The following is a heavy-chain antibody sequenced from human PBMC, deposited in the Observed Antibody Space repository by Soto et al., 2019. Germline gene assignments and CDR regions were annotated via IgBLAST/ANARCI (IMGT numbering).Heavy chain of an antibody. Sequence: AGGSLRLACAASGFIVSTSYMSWVRQAPGKGLEWVSIIYKEGSTNYADSVKGRFTVSRDDSKNTLYLEILSLRAEDTAIYYCARDSYTRYWGQGTLVTISS. J-gene: IGHJ4*02. D-gene: IGHD4-4*01. CDR3: ARDSYTRY. CDR2: IYKEGST. CDR1: GFIVSTSY. V-gene: IGHV3-66*01.